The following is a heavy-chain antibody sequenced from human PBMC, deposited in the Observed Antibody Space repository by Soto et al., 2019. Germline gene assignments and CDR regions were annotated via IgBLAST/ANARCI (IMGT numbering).Heavy chain of an antibody. CDR1: GGSISGYY. CDR2: IYYSGST. Sequence: PSETLSLTCTVSGGSISGYYWSWIRQPPGKGLEWIGYIYYSGSTNYNPSLKSRVTISVDTSKNQFSLKLSSVTAADTAVYYCASGINDDYWGQGTLVTVSS. J-gene: IGHJ4*02. V-gene: IGHV4-59*08. D-gene: IGHD1-1*01. CDR3: ASGINDDY.